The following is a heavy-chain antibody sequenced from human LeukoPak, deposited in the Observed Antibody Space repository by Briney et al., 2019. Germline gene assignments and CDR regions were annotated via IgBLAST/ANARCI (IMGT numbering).Heavy chain of an antibody. D-gene: IGHD3-16*01. Sequence: ASVTVSCTASGYTFTGYYMHWVRQAPGQGLEWMGWINPNSGGTNYAQTFQGRVTMTRDTSISTAYMELSRLRSDDTAVYYCARGGLDYSYYMDVWATGTTVTVSS. CDR1: GYTFTGYY. J-gene: IGHJ6*03. CDR3: ARGGLDYSYYMDV. V-gene: IGHV1-2*02. CDR2: INPNSGGT.